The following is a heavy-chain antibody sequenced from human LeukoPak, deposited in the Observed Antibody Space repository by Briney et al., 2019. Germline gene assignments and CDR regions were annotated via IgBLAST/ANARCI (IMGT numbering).Heavy chain of an antibody. CDR2: IYYSGST. J-gene: IGHJ3*02. CDR3: ASTTKVLSRGSAFDI. V-gene: IGHV4-59*12. Sequence: SETLSLTCTVSGGSISSYYWSWIRQPPGKGLEWIGYIYYSGSTNYNPSLKSRVTISVDTSKNQFSLKLSSVTAADTAVYYCASTTKVLSRGSAFDIWGQGTMVTVSS. CDR1: GGSISSYY. D-gene: IGHD6-13*01.